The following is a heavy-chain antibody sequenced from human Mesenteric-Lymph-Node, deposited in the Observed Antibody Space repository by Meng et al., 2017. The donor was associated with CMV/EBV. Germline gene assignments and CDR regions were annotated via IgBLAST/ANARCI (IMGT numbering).Heavy chain of an antibody. Sequence: LSLTCAASGFSFSSYWMTWVRQAPGKGLEWVANIKQDGSEKNYVDSVKGRFSVSRDNAKNSLYLQMDTLRAEDTAVYYCAREILEVAYSMDVWGQGTKVTVSS. V-gene: IGHV3-7*01. CDR2: IKQDGSEK. CDR3: AREILEVAYSMDV. CDR1: GFSFSSYW. J-gene: IGHJ6*02. D-gene: IGHD2-15*01.